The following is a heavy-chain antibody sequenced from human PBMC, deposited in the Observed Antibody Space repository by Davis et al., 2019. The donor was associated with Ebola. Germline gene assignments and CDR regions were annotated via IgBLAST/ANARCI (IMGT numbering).Heavy chain of an antibody. Sequence: GESLKISCKASGYTFTSYGISWVRQAPGQGLEWMGWISAYNGNTNYAQKLQGRVTMTTDTSTSTAYMELRSLRSDDTAVYYCARRYCTNGVCPDYWGQGTLVTVSS. J-gene: IGHJ4*02. CDR2: ISAYNGNT. V-gene: IGHV1-18*01. CDR1: GYTFTSYG. CDR3: ARRYCTNGVCPDY. D-gene: IGHD2-8*01.